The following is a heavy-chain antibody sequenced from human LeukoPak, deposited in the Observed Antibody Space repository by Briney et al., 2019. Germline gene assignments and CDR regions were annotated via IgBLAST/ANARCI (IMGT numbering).Heavy chain of an antibody. J-gene: IGHJ3*02. CDR3: ARTYSGSYGDAFDI. D-gene: IGHD1-26*01. Sequence: SETLSLTCTVSGGSISGYYWSWIRQPPGKGLEWIGYIYYSGSTNYNPSLKSRVTISVDTSKNQFSLKLSSVTAADTAVYYCARTYSGSYGDAFDIWGQGTMVTVSS. V-gene: IGHV4-59*01. CDR2: IYYSGST. CDR1: GGSISGYY.